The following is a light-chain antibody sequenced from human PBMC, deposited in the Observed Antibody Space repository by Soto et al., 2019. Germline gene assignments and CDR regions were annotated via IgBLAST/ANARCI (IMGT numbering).Light chain of an antibody. CDR3: HQYNSQRK. CDR1: QHISSW. CDR2: KAS. Sequence: DIQMTPSPSTLSASVGDIVTITCRASQHISSWLAWYQQRPGKAPKLLIYKASSLERGVPSRLSGSGSGTEFTLTLSSLQPDDFAAYYCHQYNSQRKCGQGTKVEIK. V-gene: IGKV1-5*03. J-gene: IGKJ1*01.